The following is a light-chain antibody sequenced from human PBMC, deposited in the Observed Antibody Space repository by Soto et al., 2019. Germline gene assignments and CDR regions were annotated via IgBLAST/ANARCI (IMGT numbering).Light chain of an antibody. CDR2: GAS. J-gene: IGKJ1*01. V-gene: IGKV3-20*01. CDR3: EQYGNSPQP. CDR1: QSLSNNIY. Sequence: EIVLPQSPGTLSLSPGERATLSCRASQSLSNNIYLAWYQQKPVQAPTLIIYGASSSATGIPNRLSGSRSGTDFTLTISRLEPEDFAVYTGEQYGNSPQPFGRETKVEIK.